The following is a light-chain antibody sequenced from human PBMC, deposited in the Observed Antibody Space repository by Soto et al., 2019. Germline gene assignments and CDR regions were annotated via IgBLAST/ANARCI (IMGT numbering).Light chain of an antibody. CDR2: GIS. CDR1: QSVNSGF. V-gene: IGKV3-20*01. CDR3: QHYGDSVWT. J-gene: IGKJ1*01. Sequence: EIVLTQSPGTLSLSPGEGATLSCRTSQSVNSGFLAWYQKKPGQAPRLLLYGISSRAIGIPDRFSGSGSGTDSTLTINRLEPDDFAVYYCQHYGDSVWTFGQGTKVEI.